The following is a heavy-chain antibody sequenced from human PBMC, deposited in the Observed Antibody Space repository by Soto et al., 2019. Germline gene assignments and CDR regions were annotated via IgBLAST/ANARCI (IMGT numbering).Heavy chain of an antibody. CDR3: ARQIYDSDTGPNFQYYFDS. CDR1: GYSFAGYW. CDR2: IDPSDSQT. J-gene: IGHJ4*02. D-gene: IGHD3-22*01. V-gene: IGHV5-10-1*01. Sequence: VESLKLSCKGSGYSFAGYWITWVRQKPGKGREWMGRIDPSDSQTYYSPSFRGHVTISVTKSITTVFLQWSSLRASDTAMYYCARQIYDSDTGPNFQYYFDSWGQGTPVTVSS.